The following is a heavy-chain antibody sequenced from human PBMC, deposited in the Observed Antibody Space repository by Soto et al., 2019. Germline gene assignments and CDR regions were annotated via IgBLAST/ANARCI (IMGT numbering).Heavy chain of an antibody. CDR3: ARYLGGCIDY. Sequence: QVQLVQSGAEVKKPGASVKVSCKASGYTFTSYAMHWVRQAPGQRLEWMGWINAGNGNTKYSQKFQGRVTITRDTSSSTVYMELSSMRPVDTALYYCARYLGGCIDYWGQGTLVTVSS. D-gene: IGHD3-3*01. CDR1: GYTFTSYA. J-gene: IGHJ4*02. V-gene: IGHV1-3*01. CDR2: INAGNGNT.